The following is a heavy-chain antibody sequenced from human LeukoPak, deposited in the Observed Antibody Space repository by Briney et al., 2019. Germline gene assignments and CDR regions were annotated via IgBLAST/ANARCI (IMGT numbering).Heavy chain of an antibody. Sequence: GGSLRLSCVASGFTFSTYWMAWLRQAPGKGLEWVANIKQDGSEKFYVDSVKGRFTISRDNAKNSLYLQMNNLRAEDTAVYYCARDRYGSGSYFSPWGQGTLVTVSS. CDR3: ARDRYGSGSYFSP. D-gene: IGHD3-10*01. CDR1: GFTFSTYW. CDR2: IKQDGSEK. V-gene: IGHV3-7*01. J-gene: IGHJ5*02.